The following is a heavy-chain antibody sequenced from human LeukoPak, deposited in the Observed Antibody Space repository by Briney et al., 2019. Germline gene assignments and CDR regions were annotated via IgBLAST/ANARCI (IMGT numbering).Heavy chain of an antibody. Sequence: GGSLRLSCAASGFTFSSYWMHWVRQAPGKGLVWVSRINSDGSSTSYADSVKGRFTISRDNSKNTLYLQMNSLRAEDTAVYYCARDFVVVPAANYFDYWGQGTLVTVSS. CDR2: INSDGSST. D-gene: IGHD2-2*01. CDR3: ARDFVVVPAANYFDY. J-gene: IGHJ4*02. V-gene: IGHV3-74*01. CDR1: GFTFSSYW.